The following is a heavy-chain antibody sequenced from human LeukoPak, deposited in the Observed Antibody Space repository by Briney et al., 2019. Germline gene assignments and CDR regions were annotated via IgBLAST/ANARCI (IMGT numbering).Heavy chain of an antibody. D-gene: IGHD4-17*01. CDR3: ARHDYGDNRDF. CDR2: IHYSGST. J-gene: IGHJ4*02. CDR1: GGSISSYY. Sequence: PSETLSLPCTVSGGSISSYYWSWIRQPPGKGLEWIGYIHYSGSTNYNPSLKGRVTISVDTSKNQFSLMLSSVTAADTAVYYCARHDYGDNRDFWGQGTLVTVSS. V-gene: IGHV4-59*01.